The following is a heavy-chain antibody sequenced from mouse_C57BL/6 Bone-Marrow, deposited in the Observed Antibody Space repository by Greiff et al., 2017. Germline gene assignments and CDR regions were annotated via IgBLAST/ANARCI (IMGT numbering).Heavy chain of an antibody. CDR2: IYPRSGNT. V-gene: IGHV1-81*01. Sequence: VQLVESGAELARPGASVTLSCKASGYTFTSYGISWVKQRTGQGLEWIGEIYPRSGNTYYNEKFKGKATLTADKSSSTAYMELRSLTSEDSAVYFCARGRITTVVAPFAYWGQGTLVTVSA. D-gene: IGHD1-1*01. CDR1: GYTFTSYG. J-gene: IGHJ3*01. CDR3: ARGRITTVVAPFAY.